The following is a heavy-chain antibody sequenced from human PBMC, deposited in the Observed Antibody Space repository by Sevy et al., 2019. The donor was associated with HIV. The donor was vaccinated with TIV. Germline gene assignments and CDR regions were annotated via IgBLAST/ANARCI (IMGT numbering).Heavy chain of an antibody. V-gene: IGHV3-15*01. J-gene: IGHJ6*02. CDR3: ITGQAPYYYGSGSYYVYGYYYGMDV. Sequence: GGSLRLSCAASGFTFSNAWMSWVRQAPGKGLEWVGRIKSKTDGGPTDYAAPGKGRFTISRDKSKNTLNLQMNSLKIKHTAAYYYITGQAPYYYGSGSYYVYGYYYGMDVWGQGTTVTVSS. D-gene: IGHD3-10*01. CDR1: GFTFSNAW. CDR2: IKSKTDGGPT.